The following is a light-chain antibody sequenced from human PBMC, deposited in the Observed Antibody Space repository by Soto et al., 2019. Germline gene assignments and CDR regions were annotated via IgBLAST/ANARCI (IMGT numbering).Light chain of an antibody. Sequence: EIVMTQSPGTLSVSPGERATLSCRAGQGVTTNFAWYQQKSGQSPRLLIYDVSIRATGVPARFSGSGSGTEFTLTISSLQSEDFAVYYCQQYNTWPRTFGQGTKVDIK. CDR3: QQYNTWPRT. CDR2: DVS. CDR1: QGVTTN. V-gene: IGKV3-15*01. J-gene: IGKJ1*01.